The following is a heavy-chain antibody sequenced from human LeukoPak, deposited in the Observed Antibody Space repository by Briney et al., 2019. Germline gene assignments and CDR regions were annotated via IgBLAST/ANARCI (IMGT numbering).Heavy chain of an antibody. V-gene: IGHV3-11*01. CDR1: GLTFSDYY. D-gene: IGHD1-1*01. Sequence: GGSLRLSCAASGLTFSDYYMSWIRQAPGKGLEWISYISSSGRITHYTDSVKGRFTISRDNAKNSLYLVMDSLRAKDTAVYFCARDLGTQEYFDYWGQGSRVSVPS. CDR3: ARDLGTQEYFDY. J-gene: IGHJ4*02. CDR2: ISSSGRIT.